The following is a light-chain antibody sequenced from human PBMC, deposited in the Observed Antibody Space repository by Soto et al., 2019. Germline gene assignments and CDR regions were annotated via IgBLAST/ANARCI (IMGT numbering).Light chain of an antibody. Sequence: EIVLTQSPGTLSLSPGERATLSCRASQSVSSNYLAWYQRKPGQAPRLLIYGASNRATGIPNRFSGSGSGIDFTLTITRLEPEDFVVYYCQQYGSSPPTFGQGTKVEI. V-gene: IGKV3-20*01. CDR1: QSVSSNY. CDR2: GAS. J-gene: IGKJ1*01. CDR3: QQYGSSPPT.